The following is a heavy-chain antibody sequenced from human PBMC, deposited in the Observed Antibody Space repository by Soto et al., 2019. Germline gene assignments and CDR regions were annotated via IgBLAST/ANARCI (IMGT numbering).Heavy chain of an antibody. Sequence: QVQLVQSGAEVKKPGASVKVSCKASGYTFTSYGISWVRQAPGQGLEWMGWISAYNGNTNYAQKLQGRVTITTDTSTSTAYMEMRSLSSDDTAVYYCARDRGYSAYGDYWGKGTLVTVSS. CDR2: ISAYNGNT. CDR3: ARDRGYSAYGDY. V-gene: IGHV1-18*01. CDR1: GYTFTSYG. D-gene: IGHD5-12*01. J-gene: IGHJ4*02.